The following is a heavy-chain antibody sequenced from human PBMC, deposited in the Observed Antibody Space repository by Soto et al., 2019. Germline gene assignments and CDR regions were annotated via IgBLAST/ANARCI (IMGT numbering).Heavy chain of an antibody. J-gene: IGHJ5*02. D-gene: IGHD3-22*01. Sequence: SETLSLTCAVYGGSFSGYYWSWIRQPPGKGLEWIGEINHSGSTNYNPSLKSRVTISVDTSKNQFSLKLSSVTAADTAVYYCATTAYYDSSGYYWLDPWGQGPLVTVSS. CDR3: ATTAYYDSSGYYWLDP. CDR2: INHSGST. CDR1: GGSFSGYY. V-gene: IGHV4-34*01.